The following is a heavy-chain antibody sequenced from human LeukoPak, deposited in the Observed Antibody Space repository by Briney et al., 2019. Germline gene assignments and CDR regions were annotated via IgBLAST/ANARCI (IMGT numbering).Heavy chain of an antibody. CDR3: ARDHNWGPDY. CDR2: IHPGRGDT. D-gene: IGHD7-27*01. J-gene: IGHJ4*02. CDR1: GYTFTDHY. V-gene: IGHV1-2*02. Sequence: ASVKVSCKALGYTFTDHYFHWLRQAPGQGLEWMGWIHPGRGDTNYAQKFQGRVSLTRDTSISTAYMELSRLTSDDTAVYYCARDHNWGPDYWGQGTMVSVSS.